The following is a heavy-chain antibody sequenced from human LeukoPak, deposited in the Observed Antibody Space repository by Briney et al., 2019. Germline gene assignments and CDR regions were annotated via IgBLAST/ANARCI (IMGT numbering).Heavy chain of an antibody. D-gene: IGHD2-2*01. CDR3: ARGSSISCYD. J-gene: IGHJ4*02. V-gene: IGHV3-21*01. CDR2: ISSSSYI. Sequence: GGSLRLSCAASGFTFSSYSMNWVRQAPGKGLEWVSSISSSSYIYYADSVKGRFTISRDNAKNSLYLQMNSLRAEDTAVYHCARGSSISCYDWGQGTLVTVSS. CDR1: GFTFSSYS.